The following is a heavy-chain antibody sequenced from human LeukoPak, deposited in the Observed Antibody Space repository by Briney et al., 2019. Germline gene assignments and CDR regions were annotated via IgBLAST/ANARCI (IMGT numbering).Heavy chain of an antibody. J-gene: IGHJ4*02. CDR1: GFTFSSYG. V-gene: IGHV3-30*02. CDR2: IRYDGSNK. CDR3: ASFSSSWYQFDF. D-gene: IGHD6-13*01. Sequence: GGSLRLSCAASGFTFSSYGMHWVRQAPGKGLEWVAFIRYDGSNKYYADSVKGRFTISRDNSKNTLYLQMTSLRVEDTAVYYCASFSSSWYQFDFWGQGTLVTVSS.